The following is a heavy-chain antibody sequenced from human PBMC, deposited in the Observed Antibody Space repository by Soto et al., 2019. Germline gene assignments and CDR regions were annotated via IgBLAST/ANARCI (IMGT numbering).Heavy chain of an antibody. Sequence: QVHLVQSGAEVKKPGASVKVSCKASGYTFTDNAMHWVRQAPGQRLEWMGWINTGNGNTKYSQKFQGRVTFTRDTSASTAYMELSSLTSEDTAVYYCARVVGYGGCDSCGQGTLVTVSS. CDR2: INTGNGNT. CDR3: ARVVGYGGCDS. V-gene: IGHV1-3*04. D-gene: IGHD2-8*02. J-gene: IGHJ5*01. CDR1: GYTFTDNA.